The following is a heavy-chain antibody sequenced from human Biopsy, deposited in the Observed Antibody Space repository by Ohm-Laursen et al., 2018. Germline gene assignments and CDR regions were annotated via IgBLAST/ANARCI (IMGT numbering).Heavy chain of an antibody. V-gene: IGHV4-59*01. Sequence: PGTLSLTCTVSGGSISSYYWSWIRQPPGKGLQWIGYVYYTGSTDYNPSLQSRVTISVDTSKNHFSLRLRSVTPADTAIYYCARDRGYYSDRTVPGYFDLWGRGTLVTVSS. CDR1: GGSISSYY. D-gene: IGHD3-22*01. CDR3: ARDRGYYSDRTVPGYFDL. CDR2: VYYTGST. J-gene: IGHJ2*01.